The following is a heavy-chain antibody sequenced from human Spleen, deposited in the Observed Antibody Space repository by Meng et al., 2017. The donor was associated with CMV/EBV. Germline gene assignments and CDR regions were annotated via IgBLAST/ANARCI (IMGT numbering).Heavy chain of an antibody. V-gene: IGHV1-69*05. Sequence: SGGTFSSYDISWVRQAPGQGLEWMGGIIPIFGTANYAQKFQGRVTITTDESTSTAYMELSSLRSEDTAVYYCARDITATAGYYFDYWGQGTLVTVSS. CDR1: GGTFSSYD. J-gene: IGHJ4*02. D-gene: IGHD5-12*01. CDR3: ARDITATAGYYFDY. CDR2: IIPIFGTA.